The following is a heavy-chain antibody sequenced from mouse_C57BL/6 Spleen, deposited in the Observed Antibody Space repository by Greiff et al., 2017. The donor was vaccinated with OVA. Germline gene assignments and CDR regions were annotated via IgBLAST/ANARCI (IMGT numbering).Heavy chain of an antibody. D-gene: IGHD2-14*01. V-gene: IGHV14-1*01. CDR2: IDPEDGDT. CDR1: GFNIKDYY. Sequence: EVQLQESGAELVRPGASVKLSCTASGFNIKDYYMHWVKQRPEQGLEWIGRIDPEDGDTEYAPKFQGKATMTADTSSNTAYLQLSSLTAEDTAVYYCTTGGGAVRSWFAYWGQGTLVTVSA. CDR3: TTGGGAVRSWFAY. J-gene: IGHJ3*01.